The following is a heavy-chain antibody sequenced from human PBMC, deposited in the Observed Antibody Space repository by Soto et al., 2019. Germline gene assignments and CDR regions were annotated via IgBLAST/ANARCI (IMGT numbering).Heavy chain of an antibody. CDR3: ARDRSTYGGGGTGEVKENWFDP. Sequence: PSETLSLTCTVSRGSISRYYWSSIRPPPGKGLECIGYAYYSRDTGYNHSLKSGVTMAVDTSKSQVSLKLCSVTAADTAVYYCARDRSTYGGGGTGEVKENWFDPWGQGALVTVSS. J-gene: IGHJ5*02. D-gene: IGHD2-8*01. CDR2: AYYSRDT. CDR1: RGSISRYY. V-gene: IGHV4-59*01.